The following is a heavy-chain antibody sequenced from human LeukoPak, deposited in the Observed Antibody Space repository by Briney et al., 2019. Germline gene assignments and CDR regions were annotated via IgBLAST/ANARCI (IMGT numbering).Heavy chain of an antibody. D-gene: IGHD1-26*01. V-gene: IGHV3-48*01. CDR2: ISSSGSTI. J-gene: IGHJ4*02. CDR3: AKDSFSGSYPPYLFDY. Sequence: PSETLSLTCAVSGDSISNIYWWSWVRQAPAKGLEWVSYISSSGSTIYYADSVKGRFTISRDNSKNTLFLQMNSLRAEDTAVYYCAKDSFSGSYPPYLFDYWGQGTLVTVSS. CDR1: GDSISNIYW.